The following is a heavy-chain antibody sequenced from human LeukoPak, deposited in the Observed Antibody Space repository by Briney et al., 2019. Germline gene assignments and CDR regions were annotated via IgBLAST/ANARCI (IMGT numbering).Heavy chain of an antibody. V-gene: IGHV3-30*18. Sequence: GRSLRLPCAASGFTFSSYGMHWVRQAPGKGLEWVAVISYDGSNKYYADSVKGRFTISRDNSKKSLYLQMNSRRAEDTVVYYWSKQYLLKTAAAGIVDAVDIWGQGTIVTVSS. D-gene: IGHD6-13*01. CDR1: GFTFSSYG. CDR3: SKQYLLKTAAAGIVDAVDI. CDR2: ISYDGSNK. J-gene: IGHJ3*02.